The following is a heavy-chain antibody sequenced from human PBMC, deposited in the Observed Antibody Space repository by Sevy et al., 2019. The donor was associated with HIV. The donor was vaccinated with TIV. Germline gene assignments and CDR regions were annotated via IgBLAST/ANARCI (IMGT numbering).Heavy chain of an antibody. V-gene: IGHV3-9*01. D-gene: IGHD6-13*01. CDR3: AKDSGIAAVANDGGDAFDI. Sequence: GGSLRLSCAASGFTFDDYAMHWVRQAPGKGLEWVSGISWNSGSIGYADSVKGRFTISRDNAKNSLYLQMNSLRAEDTALYYCAKDSGIAAVANDGGDAFDIWGQGTMVTVSS. CDR1: GFTFDDYA. CDR2: ISWNSGSI. J-gene: IGHJ3*02.